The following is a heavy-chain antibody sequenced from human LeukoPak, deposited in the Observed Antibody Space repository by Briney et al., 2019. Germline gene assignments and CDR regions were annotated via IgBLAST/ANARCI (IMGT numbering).Heavy chain of an antibody. J-gene: IGHJ4*02. CDR1: GFTFSTAW. V-gene: IGHV3-74*03. D-gene: IGHD1-26*01. Sequence: GGSLRLSCAASGFTFSTAWMHWVRQAPGTGLVWVSRITDDATTTYADSVRGRFAISRDNAKNILYLQMNSLRVEDTAVYYCVRDRVGPDYWGQGTLVTVSS. CDR3: VRDRVGPDY. CDR2: ITDDATT.